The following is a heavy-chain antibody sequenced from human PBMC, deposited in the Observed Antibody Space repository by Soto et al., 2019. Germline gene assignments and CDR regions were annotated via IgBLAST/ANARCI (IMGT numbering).Heavy chain of an antibody. J-gene: IGHJ4*02. V-gene: IGHV5-51*01. Sequence: PGESLKISCKGSGYSFTSYWIGWVRQMPGKGLGWMGIIYPGDSDTRYSPSFQGQVTISADKSISTAYLQWSSLKASDTAMYYCARLGYYYDSSGYYADETLDYWGQGTLVTVSS. CDR2: IYPGDSDT. CDR3: ARLGYYYDSSGYYADETLDY. D-gene: IGHD3-22*01. CDR1: GYSFTSYW.